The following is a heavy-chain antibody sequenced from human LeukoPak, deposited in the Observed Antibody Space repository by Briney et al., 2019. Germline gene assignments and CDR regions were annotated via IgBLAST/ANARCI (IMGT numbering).Heavy chain of an antibody. J-gene: IGHJ4*02. CDR3: ARDVAYYDSSGHYDY. D-gene: IGHD3-22*01. Sequence: ASVKVSRKSSLYTFTSYGISWVRQAPGQGLEWMGWISAYNGNTNYAQKLQGRVTMTTDTSTSTAYMELRSLRSDDTAVYYCARDVAYYDSSGHYDYWGQGTLVTVSS. CDR1: LYTFTSYG. V-gene: IGHV1-18*01. CDR2: ISAYNGNT.